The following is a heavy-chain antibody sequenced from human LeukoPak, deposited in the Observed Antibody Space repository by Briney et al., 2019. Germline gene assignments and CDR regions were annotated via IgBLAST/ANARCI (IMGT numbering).Heavy chain of an antibody. Sequence: PGGSLRLSCAASGFTVNSNYMSWVRQAPGKGLEWVSVIYSGGSTYYADSVKGRFTISRDNSKNTLYLQMNSLRAEDTAVYYCARDGSGSYYLDAFDIWGQGTMVTVSS. CDR2: IYSGGST. D-gene: IGHD3-10*01. J-gene: IGHJ3*02. V-gene: IGHV3-53*01. CDR3: ARDGSGSYYLDAFDI. CDR1: GFTVNSNY.